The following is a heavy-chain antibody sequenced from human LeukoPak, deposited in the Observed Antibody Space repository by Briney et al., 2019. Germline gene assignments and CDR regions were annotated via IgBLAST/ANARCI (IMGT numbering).Heavy chain of an antibody. V-gene: IGHV4-4*02. Sequence: SGTLSLTCAVSGGSVSSSNWWSWVRQPPGKGLEWIGEIYHSGSTNYNPSLKSRVTISVDTSKNQFSLKLSSVTAADTAVYYCASGYYYYGMDVWGQGTTVTVSS. J-gene: IGHJ6*02. CDR3: ASGYYYYGMDV. CDR2: IYHSGST. CDR1: GGSVSSSNW.